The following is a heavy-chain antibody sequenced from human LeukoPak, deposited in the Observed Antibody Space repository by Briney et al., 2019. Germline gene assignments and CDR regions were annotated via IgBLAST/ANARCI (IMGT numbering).Heavy chain of an antibody. V-gene: IGHV4-34*01. Sequence: PSETLSLTCAVYGGSFSGYYWSWLRQPPGKGLEWIGEINHSGSTNYNPSLKSRVTISVDTSKDQFSLKLSSVTAADTAVYYCARGSAILWFGELLTYWFDPWGQGTLVTVSS. CDR1: GGSFSGYY. CDR3: ARGSAILWFGELLTYWFDP. CDR2: INHSGST. J-gene: IGHJ5*02. D-gene: IGHD3-10*01.